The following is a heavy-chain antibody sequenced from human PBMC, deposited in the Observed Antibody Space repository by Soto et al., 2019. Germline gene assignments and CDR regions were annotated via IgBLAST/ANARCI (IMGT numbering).Heavy chain of an antibody. CDR3: ERGRLTMIVVVYSEP. J-gene: IGHJ5*02. Sequence: QTLSLTCAISGDSVSINSAAWNWIRQSRSRGLEWLGRTYYRSKWYNDYAVSVKSRITINPDTSKNQFSLQLNSVTPEDTAVYDCERGRLTMIVVVYSEPWGQGTLETVSS. D-gene: IGHD3-22*01. CDR2: TYYRSKWYN. CDR1: GDSVSINSAA. V-gene: IGHV6-1*01.